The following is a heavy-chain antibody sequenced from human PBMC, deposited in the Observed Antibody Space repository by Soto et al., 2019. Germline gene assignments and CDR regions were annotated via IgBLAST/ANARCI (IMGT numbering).Heavy chain of an antibody. V-gene: IGHV4-31*03. CDR1: GGSISSGAYY. D-gene: IGHD2-15*01. CDR3: ARGMAVAATVFDN. CDR2: IYHSGTT. J-gene: IGHJ4*02. Sequence: SETLSLTCSVSGGSISSGAYYWSWIRQHPGRGLEWIGYIYHSGTTYYNPSLKSRVTISVDTSKSQFSLKLSSVTAADTAMYYCARGMAVAATVFDNWGQGTLVTVSS.